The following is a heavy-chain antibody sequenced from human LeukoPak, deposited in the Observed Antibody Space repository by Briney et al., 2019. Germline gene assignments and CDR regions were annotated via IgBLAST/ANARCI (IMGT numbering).Heavy chain of an antibody. CDR3: AINDGSGSYYKSDY. J-gene: IGHJ4*02. D-gene: IGHD3-10*01. V-gene: IGHV4-34*01. CDR1: GGSFSGYY. CDR2: ISYSGST. Sequence: PSETLSLTCAVYGGSFSGYYWSWVRQFPGKGLEWIGEISYSGSTNYNPSLKSRVNISIDTSKNQFSLKMRSVTDADTAVYYCAINDGSGSYYKSDYWGRGTLVTVSS.